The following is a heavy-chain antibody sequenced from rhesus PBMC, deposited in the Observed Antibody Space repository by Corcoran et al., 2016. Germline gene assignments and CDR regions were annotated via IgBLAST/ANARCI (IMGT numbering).Heavy chain of an antibody. V-gene: IGHV4-80*01. CDR3: TSPVRYRFDV. CDR2: NNGYSGIT. Sequence: QVQLQESGPGLVKPSETLSLPCAVSGGSFRRYWWHWISTPPGKGLEWIGENNGYSGITNYNPSLQRRVTISMYVSKNQFSLRLTSVTAADTAVYYCTSPVRYRFDVWGPGVLVSVSS. J-gene: IGHJ5-1*01. CDR1: GGSFRRYW. D-gene: IGHD3-9*01.